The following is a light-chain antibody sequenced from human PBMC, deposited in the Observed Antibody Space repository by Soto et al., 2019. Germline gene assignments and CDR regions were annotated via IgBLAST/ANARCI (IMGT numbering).Light chain of an antibody. Sequence: EVVTTQSPATLSVSPGERATLSCRASQGLGTNLAWYQQKPGQAPRLLIYAASTRATVFPGRFSGSGSGTEFTLTISSLQSEDFAVYYCQQYNHWRLTFGGGTKEEIK. J-gene: IGKJ4*01. CDR2: AAS. V-gene: IGKV3-15*01. CDR1: QGLGTN. CDR3: QQYNHWRLT.